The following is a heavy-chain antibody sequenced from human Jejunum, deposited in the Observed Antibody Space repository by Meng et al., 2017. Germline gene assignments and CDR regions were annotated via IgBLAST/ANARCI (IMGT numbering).Heavy chain of an antibody. J-gene: IGHJ5*02. CDR3: VRNSGKWFDP. D-gene: IGHD3-10*01. Sequence: QVQLQESGPGLVKPSETLSLTCNVSGDSISSYYWSWIRQPAGEGLEWMGQIQSSGSASYNPSLKSRVTMSVDKSKNQFSLNLSSVTAADTAVYYCVRNSGKWFDPWGQGTLVSVS. V-gene: IGHV4-4*07. CDR1: GDSISSYY. CDR2: IQSSGSA.